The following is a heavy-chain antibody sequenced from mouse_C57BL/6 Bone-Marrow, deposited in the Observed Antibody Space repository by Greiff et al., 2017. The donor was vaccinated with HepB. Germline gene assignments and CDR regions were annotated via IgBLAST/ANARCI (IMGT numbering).Heavy chain of an antibody. CDR1: GFSLTSYG. Sequence: QSGPGLVAPSQSLSITCTVSGFSLTSYGVDWVRQSPGKGLEWLGVIWGVGSTNYNSALKSRLSISKDNSKSQVFLKMNSLQTDDTAMYYRASLNYYGSSSWFAYWGQGTLVTVSA. J-gene: IGHJ3*01. CDR3: ASLNYYGSSSWFAY. CDR2: IWGVGST. V-gene: IGHV2-6*01. D-gene: IGHD1-1*01.